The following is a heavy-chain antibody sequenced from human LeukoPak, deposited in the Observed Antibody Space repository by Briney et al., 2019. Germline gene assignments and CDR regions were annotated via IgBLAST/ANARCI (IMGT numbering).Heavy chain of an antibody. V-gene: IGHV3-21*04. CDR2: ISGVGASYI. CDR1: EFALERYT. J-gene: IGHJ6*03. Sequence: GGSLRLSCEVSEFALERYTMSWVRQAPGKGLEWVSSISGVGASYIFYADSVKGRFTISRDNARNSLYLQMNSLRAEDMALYYCAKGAGWWEPQAYYYYYMDVWGKGTTVTASS. D-gene: IGHD1-26*01. CDR3: AKGAGWWEPQAYYYYYMDV.